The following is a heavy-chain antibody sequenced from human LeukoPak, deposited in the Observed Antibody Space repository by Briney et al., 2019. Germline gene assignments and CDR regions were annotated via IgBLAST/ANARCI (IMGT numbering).Heavy chain of an antibody. CDR3: ARLAAAGRTVDY. CDR2: INHSGST. CDR1: GFTFSSSA. Sequence: GSLRLSCAASGFTFSSSAMSWVRQAPGKGLEWIGEINHSGSTNYNPSLKSRVTISVDTSKNQFSLRLSSVTAADTAVYYCARLAAAGRTVDYWGQGTLVTVSS. J-gene: IGHJ4*02. V-gene: IGHV4-34*01. D-gene: IGHD6-13*01.